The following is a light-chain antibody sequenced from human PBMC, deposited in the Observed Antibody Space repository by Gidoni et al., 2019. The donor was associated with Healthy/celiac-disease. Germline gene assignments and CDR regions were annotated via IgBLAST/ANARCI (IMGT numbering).Light chain of an antibody. Sequence: DIQMTQSPSSLSASVGDRVTITCRASQSISSYLNWYQQKPGKAPKLLIYASSSLQSGVPSRFSGSGSGPDFTLTISSLQPEDFATYYCQQSYSTQWTFXHXTKVEIK. CDR3: QQSYSTQWT. V-gene: IGKV1-39*01. CDR1: QSISSY. CDR2: ASS. J-gene: IGKJ1*01.